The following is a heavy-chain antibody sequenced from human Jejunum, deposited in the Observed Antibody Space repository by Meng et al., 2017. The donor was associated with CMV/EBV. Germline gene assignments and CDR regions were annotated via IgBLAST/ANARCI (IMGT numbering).Heavy chain of an antibody. CDR1: GFTLGKDW. CDR3: TTLTY. CDR2: IKSKADGGTT. Sequence: SLRLSCAASGFTLGKDWMKWVRQDPGRGLEWVGRIKSKADGGTTDNAAPVKGRFTISRDDSKNTLYLEMNSLKSEDTAVYYCTTLTYWGHGNLVTVSS. V-gene: IGHV3-15*01. J-gene: IGHJ4*01.